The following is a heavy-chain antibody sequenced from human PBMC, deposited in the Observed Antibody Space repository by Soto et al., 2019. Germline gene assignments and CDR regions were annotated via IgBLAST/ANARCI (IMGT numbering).Heavy chain of an antibody. J-gene: IGHJ5*02. CDR3: ARERPDGTRLDP. Sequence: QVQLQESGPGLVKPSQTLSLTCTVSGGSISSGDYYWSWIRQPPGKGLEWIGYIYYSGNTYYSPSLKSRVTISVDTSKIQFSLKLSSVTAADTAVYYCARERPDGTRLDPWGQGTLVTVSS. CDR2: IYYSGNT. V-gene: IGHV4-30-4*01. D-gene: IGHD2-2*01. CDR1: GGSISSGDYY.